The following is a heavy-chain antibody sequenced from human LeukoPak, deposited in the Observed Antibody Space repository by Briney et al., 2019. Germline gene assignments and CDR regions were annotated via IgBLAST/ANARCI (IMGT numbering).Heavy chain of an antibody. Sequence: ASVKVSCKASGYTFTSYDINWVRQATGQGLEWMGWMNPNSGNAGYAQKFQGRVTMNRNNSISTAYMELSSLRSEDTAVYYCAREGTAAAPSYYYYYYMDVWGKGTTVTVSS. V-gene: IGHV1-8*01. CDR3: AREGTAAAPSYYYYYYMDV. CDR1: GYTFTSYD. J-gene: IGHJ6*03. CDR2: MNPNSGNA. D-gene: IGHD6-13*01.